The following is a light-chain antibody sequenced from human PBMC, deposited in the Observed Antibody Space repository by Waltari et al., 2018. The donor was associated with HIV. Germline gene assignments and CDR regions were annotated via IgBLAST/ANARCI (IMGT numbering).Light chain of an antibody. CDR1: QSFSSRN. CDR2: GVS. CDR3: QQFDSSPRT. J-gene: IGKJ1*01. V-gene: IGKV3-20*01. Sequence: EILLTQSPGTLSLSPGERATLSCRASQSFSSRNLAWFQQKPGQAPRLLIYGVSRRATGIPDRFSGSGSETDFTLTISRLEPEDFAVYYCQQFDSSPRTFGQGTKVELK.